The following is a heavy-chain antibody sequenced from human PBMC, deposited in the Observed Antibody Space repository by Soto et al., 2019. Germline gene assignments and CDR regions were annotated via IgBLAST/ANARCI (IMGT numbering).Heavy chain of an antibody. Sequence: PGASLILSCAASGFRVRSHYMSWVRQAPGKGLDWVSASSGSGGSTYSADSVKGRFTISRDNSKNTLYLQMSRLGAEDTAVYYWSRGCSSRKASGEAVCGQGYLV. CDR1: GFRVRSHY. CDR3: SRGCSSRKASGEAV. V-gene: IGHV3-23*01. CDR2: SSGSGGST. J-gene: IGHJ4*02. D-gene: IGHD3-10*01.